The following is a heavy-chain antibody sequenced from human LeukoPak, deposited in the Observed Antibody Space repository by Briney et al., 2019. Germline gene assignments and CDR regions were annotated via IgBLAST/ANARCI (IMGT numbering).Heavy chain of an antibody. CDR3: ASGTRRGYLTLYYFDY. CDR2: INHSGST. J-gene: IGHJ4*02. CDR1: GGSFSGYY. V-gene: IGHV4-34*01. D-gene: IGHD5-12*01. Sequence: SETLSLTCAVYGGSFSGYYWSWIRQPPGKGLEWIGGINHSGSTNYNPSLKSRVTISVDTSKNQFSLKLSSVTAADTAVYYCASGTRRGYLTLYYFDYWGQGTLVTVSS.